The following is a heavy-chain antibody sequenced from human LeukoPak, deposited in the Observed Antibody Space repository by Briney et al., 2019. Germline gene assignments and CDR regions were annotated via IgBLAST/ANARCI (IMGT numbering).Heavy chain of an antibody. CDR1: GFTFSNAW. CDR3: TSNLIRCGGDCYHIDY. CDR2: IKSKSDRGST. V-gene: IGHV3-15*05. Sequence: GGSLRLSCAASGFTFSNAWMSWVRQAPGKGLEWVGRIKSKSDRGSTDSAAPVKGRFTISCNNSKNTLFLQMNSLKNKDTAVYSCTSNLIRCGGDCYHIDYWGQGTMVTVSS. D-gene: IGHD2-21*02. J-gene: IGHJ4*02.